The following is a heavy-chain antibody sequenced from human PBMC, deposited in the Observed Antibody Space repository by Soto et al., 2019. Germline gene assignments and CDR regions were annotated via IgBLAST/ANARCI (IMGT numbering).Heavy chain of an antibody. CDR2: IRTAAYGATT. V-gene: IGHV3-49*03. Sequence: GGLLRLSCSASGFTFSDYPMSWFRQAPGKGLEWVAYIRTAAYGATTEYAASVKDRFTISRDDSESIASLQMSSLKTEDTAVYYCSRAIRLSGDSFDIWGQGTLVTVSS. D-gene: IGHD5-18*01. J-gene: IGHJ3*02. CDR3: SRAIRLSGDSFDI. CDR1: GFTFSDYP.